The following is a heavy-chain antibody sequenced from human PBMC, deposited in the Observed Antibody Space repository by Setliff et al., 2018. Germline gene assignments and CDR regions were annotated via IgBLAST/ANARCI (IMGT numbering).Heavy chain of an antibody. CDR2: ISFSSSTI. V-gene: IGHV3-48*01. CDR3: ARDHGELGRERRTHFFRH. CDR1: GFTFSTYN. Sequence: PGGSLRLSCAASGFTFSTYNMNWVRQAPGKGLEWVSYISFSSSTIYYADSVKGRFTISRDNAKNSLYLQMNGLRAEDTAVYYCARDHGELGRERRTHFFRHWGQGTLVTVSS. D-gene: IGHD1-1*01. J-gene: IGHJ1*01.